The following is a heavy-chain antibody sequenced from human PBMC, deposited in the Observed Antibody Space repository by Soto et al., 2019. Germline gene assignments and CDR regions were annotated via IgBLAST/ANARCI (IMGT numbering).Heavy chain of an antibody. CDR3: GSSPSQGGSIDS. CDR1: GGSISSGGYY. Sequence: SETLSLTCTVSGGSISSGGYYWSWIRQHPGKGLEWIGYIYYSGSTYYNPSLKSRVTISVDTSKNQFSLKLSSVTAADTAVYYCGSSPSQGGSIDSWGQEPLATVSS. D-gene: IGHD3-10*01. V-gene: IGHV4-31*03. CDR2: IYYSGST. J-gene: IGHJ4*02.